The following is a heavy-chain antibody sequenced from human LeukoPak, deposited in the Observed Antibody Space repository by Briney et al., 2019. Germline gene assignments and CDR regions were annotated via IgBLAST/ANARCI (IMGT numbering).Heavy chain of an antibody. CDR3: ASAYSSSWPFDY. CDR2: ISYDGSNQ. D-gene: IGHD6-13*01. J-gene: IGHJ4*02. Sequence: GRSLRLSCAASGFTFSSYAMHWVRRAPGKGLEWVAVISYDGSNQYDADSVKGRFTISRDNSKNTLYLQMNSLRAEDTAVYYCASAYSSSWPFDYWGQGTLVTVSS. V-gene: IGHV3-30*04. CDR1: GFTFSSYA.